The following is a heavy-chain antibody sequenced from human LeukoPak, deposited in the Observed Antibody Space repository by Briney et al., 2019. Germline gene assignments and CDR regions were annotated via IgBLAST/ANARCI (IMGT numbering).Heavy chain of an antibody. J-gene: IGHJ4*02. Sequence: GESLKISREGSGYSFSNYWIGWVRQMPGKGLERMGIIYPGDYETRYSPSFQGLVTISVDKSISTAYLQWSSLKASDTAMYYCAIPPGYCGNDCSFDHWGQGTLVTVSS. V-gene: IGHV5-51*01. CDR1: GYSFSNYW. D-gene: IGHD2-21*02. CDR3: AIPPGYCGNDCSFDH. CDR2: IYPGDYET.